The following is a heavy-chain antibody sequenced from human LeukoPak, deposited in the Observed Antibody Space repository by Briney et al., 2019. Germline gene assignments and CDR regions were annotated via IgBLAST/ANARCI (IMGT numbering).Heavy chain of an antibody. Sequence: TGGSLRLSCAASGFTFSSYAMHWVRQAPGKGLEYVSAISSNGGSTYYPNSVKGRFTISRDNSKNTLYLQMGSLRAEDMAVYYCARGKGRVTDAFDIWGQGTMVTVSS. V-gene: IGHV3-64*01. CDR2: ISSNGGST. J-gene: IGHJ3*02. CDR1: GFTFSSYA. CDR3: ARGKGRVTDAFDI. D-gene: IGHD4-11*01.